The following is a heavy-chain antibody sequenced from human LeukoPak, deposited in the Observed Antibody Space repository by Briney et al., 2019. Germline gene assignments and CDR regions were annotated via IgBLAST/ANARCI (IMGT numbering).Heavy chain of an antibody. V-gene: IGHV3-21*01. CDR1: GFTFSSYS. CDR2: ISSSSSYV. Sequence: GGSLRLSCAASGFTFSSYSMNWVRQAPGKGLEWVSSISSSSSYVYYADSVKGRFTISRDNAKNSLYLQMNSLRAEDTAVYHCASTLVGATGFDPWGQGTLVTVSS. CDR3: ASTLVGATGFDP. J-gene: IGHJ5*02. D-gene: IGHD1-26*01.